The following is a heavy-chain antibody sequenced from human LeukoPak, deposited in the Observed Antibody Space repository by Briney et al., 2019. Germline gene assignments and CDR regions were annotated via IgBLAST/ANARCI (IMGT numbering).Heavy chain of an antibody. CDR1: GFTFSDHG. Sequence: GGSLRLSCTASGFTFSDHGMHWVRQAPGKGLEWVAVIWYDGSNTYYADSVKGRFTISRDNSKNTLYLQMNSLRAEDTAVYYCTGDQSVFDNWLDPWGQGILVTVSS. CDR3: TGDQSVFDNWLDP. V-gene: IGHV3-33*01. J-gene: IGHJ5*02. D-gene: IGHD3-10*01. CDR2: IWYDGSNT.